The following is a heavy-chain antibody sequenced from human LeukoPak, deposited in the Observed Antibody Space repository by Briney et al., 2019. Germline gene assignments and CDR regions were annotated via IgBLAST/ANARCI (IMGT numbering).Heavy chain of an antibody. V-gene: IGHV3-30-3*01. Sequence: PGRSLRLSCAASGFTFSSYAMHWVRQAPGKGLEWVAVISYDGSNKYYADSVKGRFTISRDNSKNTLYLQMNSLRAEDTAVYYCAKGPHLRAASDYWGQGTLVTVSS. J-gene: IGHJ4*02. CDR1: GFTFSSYA. CDR2: ISYDGSNK. CDR3: AKGPHLRAASDY. D-gene: IGHD6-13*01.